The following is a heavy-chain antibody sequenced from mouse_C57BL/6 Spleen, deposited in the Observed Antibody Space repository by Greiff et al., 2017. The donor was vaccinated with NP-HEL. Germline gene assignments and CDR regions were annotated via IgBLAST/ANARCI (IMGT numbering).Heavy chain of an antibody. CDR3: ARGDYTKGGFAY. V-gene: IGHV1-7*01. D-gene: IGHD2-12*01. J-gene: IGHJ3*01. CDR2: INPSSGYT. CDR1: GYTFTSYW. Sequence: QVHVKQSGAELAKPGASVKLSCKASGYTFTSYWMHWVKQRPGQGLEWIGYINPSSGYTKYNQKFKDKATLTADKSSSTAYMQLSSLTYEDSAVYYCARGDYTKGGFAYWGQGTLVTVSA.